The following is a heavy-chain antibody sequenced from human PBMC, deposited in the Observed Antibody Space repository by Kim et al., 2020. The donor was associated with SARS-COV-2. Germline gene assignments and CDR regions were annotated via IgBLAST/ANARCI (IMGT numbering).Heavy chain of an antibody. Sequence: YSQKFQGRVTITRDTSAGTAYMELSSLRSEDTAVYYCARDGLYQMLTFDYWGQGTLVTVSS. D-gene: IGHD2-2*01. J-gene: IGHJ4*02. CDR3: ARDGLYQMLTFDY. V-gene: IGHV1-3*01.